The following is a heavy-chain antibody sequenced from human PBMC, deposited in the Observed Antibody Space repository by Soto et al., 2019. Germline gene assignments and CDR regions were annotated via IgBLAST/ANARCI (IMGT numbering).Heavy chain of an antibody. CDR2: ISAYNGNT. J-gene: IGHJ3*02. CDR1: GYTFTSYG. D-gene: IGHD3-22*01. CDR3: ASSVTYYYYSRGPDAFDI. Sequence: ASVKVSCKASGYTFTSYGISWVRQAPGQGLEWMGWISAYNGNTNYAQKLQGRVTMTTDTSTSTAYMELRSLRSDDTAVYYCASSVTYYYYSRGPDAFDIWGQGSMVTV. V-gene: IGHV1-18*01.